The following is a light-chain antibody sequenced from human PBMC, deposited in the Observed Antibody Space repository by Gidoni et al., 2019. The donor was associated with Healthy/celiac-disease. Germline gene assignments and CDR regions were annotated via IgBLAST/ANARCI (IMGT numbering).Light chain of an antibody. CDR1: SSDVGGYNY. V-gene: IGLV2-14*01. CDR2: EVS. Sequence: QSALTQPASVSGYPGQSSTISCTGTSSDVGGYNYVPWYQQHPGKAPKLMIYEVSNRPSGVSNRFSGSTSGNTASLTISGLQAEDEADYYCSSYTSSSTLVFGGGTKLTVL. J-gene: IGLJ3*02. CDR3: SSYTSSSTLV.